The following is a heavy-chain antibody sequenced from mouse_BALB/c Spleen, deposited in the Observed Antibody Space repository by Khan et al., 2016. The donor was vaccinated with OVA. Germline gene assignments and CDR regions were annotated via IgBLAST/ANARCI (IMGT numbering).Heavy chain of an antibody. V-gene: IGHV1-7*01. CDR2: INPTSGYT. Sequence: QVQLQQSGAELAKPGASVKMSCKASGYTFTTYWMHWVKQRPGKGLEWIGYINPTSGYTDYNDKFKDRATLSADKSSSTAYMQLNSLTSEDSAFYCSTRDGIDYWGQGTTLTVSS. CDR1: GYTFTTYW. CDR3: TRDGIDY. D-gene: IGHD2-3*01. J-gene: IGHJ2*01.